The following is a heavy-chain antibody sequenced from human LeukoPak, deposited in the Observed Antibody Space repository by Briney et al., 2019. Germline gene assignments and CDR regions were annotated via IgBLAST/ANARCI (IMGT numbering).Heavy chain of an antibody. D-gene: IGHD6-6*01. Sequence: PSETLSLTCNVSGDSISSSDYYWGWTRQPPGKGLERMGYIFYTGSTNYNPSLKNRVTISVDTSKNEYTLKLSSVTAADTAVYYCARHSSSSKGWFDPWGQGTLVTVSS. V-gene: IGHV4-61*05. J-gene: IGHJ5*02. CDR2: IFYTGST. CDR3: ARHSSSSKGWFDP. CDR1: GDSISSSDYY.